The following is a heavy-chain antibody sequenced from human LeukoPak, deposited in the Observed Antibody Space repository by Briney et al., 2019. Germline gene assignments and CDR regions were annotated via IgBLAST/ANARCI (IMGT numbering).Heavy chain of an antibody. CDR1: GGTFSSYA. CDR2: IIPIFGTA. J-gene: IGHJ4*02. Sequence: GASVKVSCKASGGTFSSYAISWVRQAPGQGLEWMGGIIPIFGTANYAQKFQGRVTITADEFTSTAYMELSSLRSEDTAVYYCAQTTPLKRLSGYYKAWGQGTLVTVSS. V-gene: IGHV1-69*13. CDR3: AQTTPLKRLSGYYKA. D-gene: IGHD3-3*01.